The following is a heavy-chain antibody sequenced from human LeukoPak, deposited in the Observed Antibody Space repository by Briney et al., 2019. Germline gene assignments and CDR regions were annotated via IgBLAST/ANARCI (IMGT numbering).Heavy chain of an antibody. J-gene: IGHJ4*02. CDR2: ISGSGGST. D-gene: IGHD2-15*01. CDR3: AKGDYCSGGSCYPNPPDFDY. Sequence: PGGSLRLSCAASGFTFSSYAMSWVRQAPGKGLEWVSAISGSGGSTYYADSVKGRFTISRDNSKNTLYLQMNSLRVEDTAVYYCAKGDYCSGGSCYPNPPDFDYWGQGTLVTVSS. CDR1: GFTFSSYA. V-gene: IGHV3-23*01.